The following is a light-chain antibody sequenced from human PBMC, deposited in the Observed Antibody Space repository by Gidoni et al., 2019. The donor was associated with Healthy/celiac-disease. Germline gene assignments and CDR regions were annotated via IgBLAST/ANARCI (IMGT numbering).Light chain of an antibody. Sequence: DIQMTQSPSTLSASVGDRVTITCRASQSISSWLAWYQQKPGKAPKLLIYKASSLESGVPSRFSGSGSGTEFTLTISSLQPDDFATYYGQQYNSRWEFGQXTKVEIK. J-gene: IGKJ1*01. V-gene: IGKV1-5*03. CDR2: KAS. CDR3: QQYNSRWE. CDR1: QSISSW.